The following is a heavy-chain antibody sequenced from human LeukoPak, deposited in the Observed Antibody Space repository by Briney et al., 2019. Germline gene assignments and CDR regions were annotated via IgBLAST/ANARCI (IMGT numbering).Heavy chain of an antibody. Sequence: PGGSLRLSCAASGFTLSSYAMHWVRQAPGKGLEWVAVISYDGSNKYYADSVKGRFTSSRDNSKNTLYLQMNSLRAEDTAVYYCARDRYDFWSGYPFYYYYYYKDVWGKGTTVNVSS. D-gene: IGHD3-3*01. CDR1: GFTLSSYA. CDR2: ISYDGSNK. J-gene: IGHJ6*03. V-gene: IGHV3-30*01. CDR3: ARDRYDFWSGYPFYYYYYYKDV.